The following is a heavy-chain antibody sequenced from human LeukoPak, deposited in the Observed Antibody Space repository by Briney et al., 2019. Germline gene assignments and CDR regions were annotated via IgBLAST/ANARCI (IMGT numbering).Heavy chain of an antibody. Sequence: PGGSLRLSCAASGFTFDDYTMHWVRQAPGKGLEWVSLISWDGGSTYYADSVKGRFTISRDNSKNSLYLQMNSLRTEDTALYYCAASGYCSSTSCGNWFDPWGQGTLVTVSS. CDR2: ISWDGGST. J-gene: IGHJ5*02. V-gene: IGHV3-43*01. CDR3: AASGYCSSTSCGNWFDP. D-gene: IGHD2-2*03. CDR1: GFTFDDYT.